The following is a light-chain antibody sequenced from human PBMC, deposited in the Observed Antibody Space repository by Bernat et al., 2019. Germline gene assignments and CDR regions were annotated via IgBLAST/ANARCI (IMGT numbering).Light chain of an antibody. J-gene: IGLJ2*01. CDR2: DNY. Sequence: QSVLTQPPSVSAAPGQKVTISCSGSNSNIGNHYVSWYQQLPGTAPKLLIYDNYKRPSGIPDRFSGSKSGTSATLDITGLQTGDEADYYCGTWDTTLSAGVFGAGTKLTVL. V-gene: IGLV1-51*01. CDR1: NSNIGNHY. CDR3: GTWDTTLSAGV.